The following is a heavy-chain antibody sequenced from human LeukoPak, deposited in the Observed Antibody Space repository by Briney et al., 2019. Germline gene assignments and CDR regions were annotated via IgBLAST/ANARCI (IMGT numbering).Heavy chain of an antibody. CDR1: GFTFSGYA. CDR2: ISSGGDK. V-gene: IGHV3-69-1*01. Sequence: PGGSLRLSCAASGFTFSGYAMNWVRQAPGKGLELEWVSSISSGGDKNYADSAKGRFTISRDNAKNSLFLQLNSLRAEDTAVYYCAKGYGSGNYYSDYWGQGTLVTVSS. CDR3: AKGYGSGNYYSDY. D-gene: IGHD3-10*01. J-gene: IGHJ4*02.